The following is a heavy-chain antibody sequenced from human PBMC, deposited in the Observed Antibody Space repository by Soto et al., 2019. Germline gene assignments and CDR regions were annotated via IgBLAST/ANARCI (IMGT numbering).Heavy chain of an antibody. J-gene: IGHJ6*02. D-gene: IGHD1-26*01. V-gene: IGHV3-66*01. CDR1: GFTVSSDY. Sequence: EVQVVECGGGLVQPGGSLRLSCAASGFTVSSDYMSWVRQAPGKGLEWVSVIYSGGSTYYADSVKGRFTISRDNSKNTLYLQMNSLRAEDTAVYYCARDPGDRNGVSVWGQGTTVTVSS. CDR3: ARDPGDRNGVSV. CDR2: IYSGGST.